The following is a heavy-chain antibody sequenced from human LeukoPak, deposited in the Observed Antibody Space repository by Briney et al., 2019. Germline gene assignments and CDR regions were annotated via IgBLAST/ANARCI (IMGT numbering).Heavy chain of an antibody. Sequence: GGSLRLSCAASGFTFSSYGMHWVRQAPGKGLEWVAFIRYDGSNKYYADSVKGRFTISRDNSKNTLYLQMNSLRAEDTAVYYCAKGGARSFLFGHLDFDYWGQGTLVTVSS. D-gene: IGHD1-26*01. CDR2: IRYDGSNK. CDR1: GFTFSSYG. J-gene: IGHJ4*02. V-gene: IGHV3-30*02. CDR3: AKGGARSFLFGHLDFDY.